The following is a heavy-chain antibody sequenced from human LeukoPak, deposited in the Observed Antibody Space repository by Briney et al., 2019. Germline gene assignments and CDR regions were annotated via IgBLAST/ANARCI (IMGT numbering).Heavy chain of an antibody. J-gene: IGHJ3*02. Sequence: GGSLRLSCAASGFTFSSYSMNWVRQAPGKGLEWVSSINSISSSINYADSVKGRFTISRDNAKNSLYLQMDSLRAEDTAVYYCARDQDYVWGSISLVSAFDIWGQGTMVTVSS. CDR3: ARDQDYVWGSISLVSAFDI. V-gene: IGHV3-21*01. CDR1: GFTFSSYS. CDR2: INSISSSI. D-gene: IGHD3-16*01.